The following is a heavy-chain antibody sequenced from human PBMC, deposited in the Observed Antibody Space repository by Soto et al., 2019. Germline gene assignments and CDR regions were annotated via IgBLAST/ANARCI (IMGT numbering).Heavy chain of an antibody. CDR2: MSYDGSNE. Sequence: QVQLVESGGGVVQPGRSLRLSCAASGFTFSHYAMHWVSQAPGKGLEWVALMSYDGSNEYYADSVKGRFTISRDNSKNTLYLQMNILRAEDTAVYYCAKDGSHNFDYWGQGTLGTVSS. CDR3: AKDGSHNFDY. CDR1: GFTFSHYA. D-gene: IGHD1-26*01. J-gene: IGHJ4*02. V-gene: IGHV3-30*18.